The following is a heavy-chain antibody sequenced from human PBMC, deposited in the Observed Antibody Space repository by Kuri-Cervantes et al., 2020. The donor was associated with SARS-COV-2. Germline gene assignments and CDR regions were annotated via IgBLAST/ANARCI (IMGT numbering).Heavy chain of an antibody. J-gene: IGHJ4*01. CDR2: INHSGST. V-gene: IGHV4-30-2*01. CDR3: ARGPVIVGDTRRRVLDY. D-gene: IGHD1-26*01. Sequence: SQTLSLPCAVSGGSVSSGGYSWSWIRQPPGKGLEWIGEINHSGSTNYNPSLKSRVTISVDTSKNQFSLKLSSVTAADTAVYYCARGPVIVGDTRRRVLDYWGHGTLVNVSS. CDR1: GGSVSSGGYS.